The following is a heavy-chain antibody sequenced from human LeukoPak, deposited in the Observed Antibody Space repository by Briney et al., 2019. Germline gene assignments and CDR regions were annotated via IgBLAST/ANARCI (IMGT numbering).Heavy chain of an antibody. V-gene: IGHV4-30-4*08. D-gene: IGHD6-13*01. CDR3: ARGKQQLVYDYFDY. CDR2: IYYSGST. J-gene: IGHJ4*02. Sequence: SETLSLTCIVSGGSISSGDYYWSWIRQPPGKGLEWIGYIYYSGSTYYNPSLKSRVTISVYTSKNQFSLKLSSVTAADTAVYYCARGKQQLVYDYFDYWGQGTLVTVSS. CDR1: GGSISSGDYY.